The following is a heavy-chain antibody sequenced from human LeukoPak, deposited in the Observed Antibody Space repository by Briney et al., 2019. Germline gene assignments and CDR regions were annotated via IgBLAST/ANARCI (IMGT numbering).Heavy chain of an antibody. CDR1: GGTFSSYA. Sequence: SVKVSCKASGGTFSSYAISWVRQAPGQGLEWMGGIIPIFGTANYAQKFQGRVTITADESTSTAYMELSSLRSEDTAVYYCAGDPLSQLLVGGYYYYMDVWGKGTTVTVSS. CDR3: AGDPLSQLLVGGYYYYMDV. D-gene: IGHD2-2*01. CDR2: IIPIFGTA. J-gene: IGHJ6*03. V-gene: IGHV1-69*13.